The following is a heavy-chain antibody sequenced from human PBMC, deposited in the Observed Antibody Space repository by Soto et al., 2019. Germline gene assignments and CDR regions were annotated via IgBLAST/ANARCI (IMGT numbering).Heavy chain of an antibody. CDR2: ISSSSSYI. CDR3: ARETGATNAFDI. V-gene: IGHV3-21*01. J-gene: IGHJ3*02. Sequence: GGSLRLSCAASGFTFSSYSMNWVRQAPGKGLEWVSSISSSSSYIYYADSVKGGFTISRDNAKNSLYLQMKSLRAEDTAVYYCARETGATNAFDIWGQGTMVTVSS. D-gene: IGHD5-12*01. CDR1: GFTFSSYS.